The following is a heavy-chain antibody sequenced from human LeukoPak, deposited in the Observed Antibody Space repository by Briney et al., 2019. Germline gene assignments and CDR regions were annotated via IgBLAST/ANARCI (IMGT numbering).Heavy chain of an antibody. CDR1: GFTFTNYG. Sequence: PGTSLRLSCAASGFTFTNYGMHWVRQAPGKGLEWVALITYDGYYKYYSDSVKGRFTISSDTSKNTLYLQMNSLRAEDTAVYYCARDLSPVVRALPMGYWGQGTPVTVSS. CDR2: ITYDGYYK. CDR3: ARDLSPVVRALPMGY. V-gene: IGHV3-30*03. D-gene: IGHD3-10*01. J-gene: IGHJ4*02.